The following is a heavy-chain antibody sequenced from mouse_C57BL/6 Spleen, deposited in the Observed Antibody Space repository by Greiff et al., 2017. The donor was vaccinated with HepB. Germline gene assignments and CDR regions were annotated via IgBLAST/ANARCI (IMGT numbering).Heavy chain of an antibody. J-gene: IGHJ3*01. D-gene: IGHD1-1*01. Sequence: QVQLKQPGAELVRPGSSVKLSCKASGYTFTSYWMHWVKQRPIQGLEWIGNIDPSDSETHYNQKFKDKATLTVDKSSSTAYMQLSSLTSEDSAVYYCARGGTTPIFAYWGQGTLVTVSA. V-gene: IGHV1-52*01. CDR2: IDPSDSET. CDR1: GYTFTSYW. CDR3: ARGGTTPIFAY.